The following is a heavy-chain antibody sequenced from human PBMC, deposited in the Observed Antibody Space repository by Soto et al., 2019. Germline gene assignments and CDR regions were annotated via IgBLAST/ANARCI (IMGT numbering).Heavy chain of an antibody. D-gene: IGHD5-18*01. CDR1: GGSFSGYY. J-gene: IGHJ6*02. V-gene: IGHV4-34*01. Sequence: PSETLSLTCAVYGGSFSGYYWSWIRQPPGTGLEWIGEINHSGSTNYNPSLKSRVTISVDTSKNQFSLKLSSVTAADTAVYYCARGRRNSYGYGYYYYYGMDVWGQGTTVTVSS. CDR2: INHSGST. CDR3: ARGRRNSYGYGYYYYYGMDV.